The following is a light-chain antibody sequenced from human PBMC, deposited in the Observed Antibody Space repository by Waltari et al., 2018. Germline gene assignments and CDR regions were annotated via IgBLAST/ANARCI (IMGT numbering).Light chain of an antibody. Sequence: SYDLTQSPSVSVSPGQTASITCSGHDLEKKYVCWYQQKPGQSPVLLIYQDVRRPSGIPERFSGSNSGNTATLTISGTQPMEEADYYCQLWDGGAAGVFGTGTKVTVL. CDR2: QDV. CDR3: QLWDGGAAGV. V-gene: IGLV3-1*01. CDR1: DLEKKY. J-gene: IGLJ1*01.